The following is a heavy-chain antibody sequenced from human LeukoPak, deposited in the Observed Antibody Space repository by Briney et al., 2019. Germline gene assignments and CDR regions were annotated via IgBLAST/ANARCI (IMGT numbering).Heavy chain of an antibody. Sequence: GGSLRLSCAASGFTFSSYSMNWVRQAPGKGLEWVSSISSSSSYIYYADSVKGRFTISRDNAKNSLYLQMNSLRAEDTALYYCAKAGWVLRNAFDIWGQGTMVTVSS. D-gene: IGHD3-3*01. CDR3: AKAGWVLRNAFDI. CDR1: GFTFSSYS. CDR2: ISSSSSYI. J-gene: IGHJ3*02. V-gene: IGHV3-21*04.